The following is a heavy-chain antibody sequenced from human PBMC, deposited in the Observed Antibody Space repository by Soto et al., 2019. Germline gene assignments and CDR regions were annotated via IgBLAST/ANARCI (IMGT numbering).Heavy chain of an antibody. CDR2: IYPADSDT. CDR3: ARQFLDHTGGGICYYGLDV. D-gene: IGHD2-8*02. J-gene: IGHJ6*02. V-gene: IGHV5-51*01. CDR1: GYSFNTYW. Sequence: GESLKISCDASGYSFNTYWIAWVRQMPGKGLEWMGIIYPADSDTRYSPPFQGQVTISADKYINTAYLQWSSLKASDTAVYYCARQFLDHTGGGICYYGLDVWGPGTTVTVSS.